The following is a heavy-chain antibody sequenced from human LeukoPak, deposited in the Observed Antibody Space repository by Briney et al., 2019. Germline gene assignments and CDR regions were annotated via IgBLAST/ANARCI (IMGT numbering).Heavy chain of an antibody. D-gene: IGHD3-16*01. CDR1: GYTFTSCL. CDR2: IHPGDGDR. J-gene: IGHJ4*02. V-gene: IGHV1-46*01. Sequence: ASVKISCKTSGYTFTSCLIHWIRQAPGQGFEWVAKIHPGDGDRDYAQRFQGRVTMASDSSTTTVYMELTGLTSEDTAVYYCARDLFGARTRDYWGQGTLITVSS. CDR3: ARDLFGARTRDY.